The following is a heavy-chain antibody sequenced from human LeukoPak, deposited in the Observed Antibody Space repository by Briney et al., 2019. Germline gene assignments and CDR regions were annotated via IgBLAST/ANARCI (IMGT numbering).Heavy chain of an antibody. CDR1: GFFVSNNY. CDR3: VRGGVDY. Sequence: GGSLRLSCAASGFFVSNNYMSWVRQAPGKGLEWVSVIYSGGDTYYADSVKGRFTISRDNSKNTLYLQMNRLRAEDTAVYYCVRGGVDYWGQGTLVTVSS. J-gene: IGHJ4*02. V-gene: IGHV3-66*01. CDR2: IYSGGDT. D-gene: IGHD3-16*01.